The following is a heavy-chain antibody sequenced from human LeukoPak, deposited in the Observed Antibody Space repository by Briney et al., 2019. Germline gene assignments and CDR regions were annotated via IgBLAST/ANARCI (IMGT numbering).Heavy chain of an antibody. CDR2: IGGSSGST. Sequence: EGSLRLSCAASGFTFSTYDMNWVRQAPGKGLEWVSAIGGSSGSTYYAVSVQGRFTISRDMSSNTLYLQMNGLRAEDTATYYRAKGLGDYQYYGLDVWGPGTTVTVSS. V-gene: IGHV3-23*01. CDR1: GFTFSTYD. CDR3: AKGLGDYQYYGLDV. D-gene: IGHD4-17*01. J-gene: IGHJ6*02.